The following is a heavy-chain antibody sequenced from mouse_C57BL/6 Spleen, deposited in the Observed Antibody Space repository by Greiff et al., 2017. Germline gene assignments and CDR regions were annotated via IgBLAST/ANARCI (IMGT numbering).Heavy chain of an antibody. CDR2: INPGSGGT. Sequence: VQLQESGAELVRPGTSVKVSCKASGYAFTNYLIEWVKQRPGQGLEWIGVINPGSGGTNYNEKFKGKATLTADKSSSTAYMQLSSLTSEDSAVYFCARGKAYYYAMDYWGQGTSVTVSS. CDR1: GYAFTNYL. V-gene: IGHV1-54*01. D-gene: IGHD6-5*01. J-gene: IGHJ4*01. CDR3: ARGKAYYYAMDY.